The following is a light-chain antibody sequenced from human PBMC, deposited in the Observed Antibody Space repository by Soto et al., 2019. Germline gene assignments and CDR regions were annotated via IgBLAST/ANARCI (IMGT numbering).Light chain of an antibody. CDR2: AAS. Sequence: AIRMTQSPSSFSASTGDRVTITCRASQGISSYLAWYQQKPGQAPKLLIYAASTLQSGVPSRFIGSGSGTDFTLTISCLQAEDFATYYCQQYYSSPTGTFGQGTKVEIK. V-gene: IGKV1-8*01. CDR3: QQYYSSPTGT. CDR1: QGISSY. J-gene: IGKJ1*01.